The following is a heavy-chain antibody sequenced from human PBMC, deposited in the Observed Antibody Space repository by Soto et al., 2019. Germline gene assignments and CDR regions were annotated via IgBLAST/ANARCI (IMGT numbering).Heavy chain of an antibody. CDR2: MQHTGNT. CDR1: GASIRSYH. V-gene: IGHV4-4*07. D-gene: IGHD3-16*01. J-gene: IGHJ5*02. CDR3: AKDVSSRRWFDP. Sequence: QVQLQESGPGLVKPSETLSLTCAVSGASIRSYHWGWIRQPAGKGLEWIGQMQHTGNTNYNPSLKSRVTMSVDTSKNQISLKMTSVTAADTAVYFCAKDVSSRRWFDPWGQGILVIVSS.